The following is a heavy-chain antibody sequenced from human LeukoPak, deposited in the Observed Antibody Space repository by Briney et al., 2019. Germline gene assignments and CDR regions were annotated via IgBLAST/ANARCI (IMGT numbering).Heavy chain of an antibody. Sequence: GGSLRLSCAASGFTFSSYGMPWVRQAPGKGLEWVAFIRYDGSNKYYADSVKGRFTISRDNSKNTLYLQMNSLRAEDTAVYYCAKDSEYDYGDYDRAFDIWGQGTMVTVSS. CDR2: IRYDGSNK. J-gene: IGHJ3*02. D-gene: IGHD4-17*01. V-gene: IGHV3-30*02. CDR1: GFTFSSYG. CDR3: AKDSEYDYGDYDRAFDI.